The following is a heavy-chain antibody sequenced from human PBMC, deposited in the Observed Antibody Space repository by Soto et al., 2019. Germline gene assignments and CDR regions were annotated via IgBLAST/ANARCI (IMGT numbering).Heavy chain of an antibody. Sequence: QVQLVQSGAEEKKPGASVKVSSKASGYTFTSYAMHWVRQAPGQRLEWMGWINAGNGHTKYSQKFQGRVTITRDTSASTAYMELSSLRSEDTAVYYCASSIVVVTALDYWGQGTLVTVSS. CDR3: ASSIVVVTALDY. V-gene: IGHV1-3*05. J-gene: IGHJ4*02. D-gene: IGHD2-21*02. CDR1: GYTFTSYA. CDR2: INAGNGHT.